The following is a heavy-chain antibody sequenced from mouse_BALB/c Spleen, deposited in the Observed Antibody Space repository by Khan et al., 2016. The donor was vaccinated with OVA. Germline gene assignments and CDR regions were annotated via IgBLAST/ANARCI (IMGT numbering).Heavy chain of an antibody. V-gene: IGHV3-2*02. CDR3: ARIYGGDFDY. CDR2: ISYSGNT. Sequence: EVQLVESGPGLVKPSQSLSLTCTVTGYSITSDYAWNWIRQFPGNKLGWMGYISYSGNTKYNPSLKSRISITRDTSKNQFFLQLKSVTTEDTATYYGARIYGGDFDYWGQGTTLTVSS. J-gene: IGHJ2*01. CDR1: GYSITSDYA. D-gene: IGHD1-1*01.